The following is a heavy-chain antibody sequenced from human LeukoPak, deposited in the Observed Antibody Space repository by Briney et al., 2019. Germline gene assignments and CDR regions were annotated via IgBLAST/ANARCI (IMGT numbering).Heavy chain of an antibody. J-gene: IGHJ5*02. D-gene: IGHD2-2*01. CDR2: INPSGGST. CDR3: ARVSGTVVVPAAIIDP. V-gene: IGHV1-46*01. CDR1: GYTFTSYY. Sequence: ASVKVSCKASGYTFTSYYMHWVRQAPGQGLEWMGIINPSGGSTSYAQKFQGRVTMTRDTSMSTVYMELSSLRSEDTAVYYCARVSGTVVVPAAIIDPWGQGTLVTVSS.